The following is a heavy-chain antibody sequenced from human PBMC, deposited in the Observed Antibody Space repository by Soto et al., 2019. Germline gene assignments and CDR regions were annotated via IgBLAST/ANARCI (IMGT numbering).Heavy chain of an antibody. Sequence: GGSLRLSCAASGFTISNSALSWVRQAPGKGLEWVSAITSDGGTVYADSVKGRFTISRDSSKNTLYVQLGSLRAEDTAVYYCAKEMGHALPFDYWGQGTLVTVSS. V-gene: IGHV3-23*01. CDR1: GFTISNSA. J-gene: IGHJ4*02. D-gene: IGHD1-26*01. CDR3: AKEMGHALPFDY. CDR2: ITSDGGT.